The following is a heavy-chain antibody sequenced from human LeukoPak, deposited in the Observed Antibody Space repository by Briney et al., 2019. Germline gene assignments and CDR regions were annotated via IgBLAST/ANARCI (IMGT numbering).Heavy chain of an antibody. CDR2: IYYSGST. CDR1: GGSISSGDYY. CDR3: ARVLNGGNYYRLDY. V-gene: IGHV4-61*08. Sequence: SETLSLTCTVSGGSISSGDYYWSWIRQPPGKGLECIGYIYYSGSTNYNPSLKSRVTISVDTSKNQFSLKLSSVTAADTAVYYCARVLNGGNYYRLDYWGQGTLVTVSS. J-gene: IGHJ4*02. D-gene: IGHD1-26*01.